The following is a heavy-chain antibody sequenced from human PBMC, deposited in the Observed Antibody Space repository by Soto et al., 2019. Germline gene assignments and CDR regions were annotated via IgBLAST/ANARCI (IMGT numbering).Heavy chain of an antibody. CDR3: AKPRGSSWLSFDY. D-gene: IGHD6-13*01. J-gene: IGHJ4*02. CDR1: GFTFSSYA. Sequence: GGSLRLSCAASGFTFSSYAMSWVRQPPGKGLEWVSTISGSATTTYYADSVKGRFTISRDNSKNTLYVQMNSLRAEDTAVYYCAKPRGSSWLSFDYWGQGILVTVS. V-gene: IGHV3-23*01. CDR2: ISGSATTT.